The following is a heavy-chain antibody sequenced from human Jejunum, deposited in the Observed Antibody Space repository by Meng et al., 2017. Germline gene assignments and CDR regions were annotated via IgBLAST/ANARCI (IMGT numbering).Heavy chain of an antibody. CDR3: TTDSGRWGYM. CDR1: GLTFTNAW. CDR2: IKSFNAGGTI. Sequence: GESLKISCAVSGLTFTNAWMSWVRQAPGKGLEWFGRIKSFNAGGTIDYAIPVKGRFTISREDSKNTLYLEMSSLKTEDTAVYYCTTDSGRWGYMWGQGKMVTVSS. D-gene: IGHD3-10*01. V-gene: IGHV3-15*01. J-gene: IGHJ3*02.